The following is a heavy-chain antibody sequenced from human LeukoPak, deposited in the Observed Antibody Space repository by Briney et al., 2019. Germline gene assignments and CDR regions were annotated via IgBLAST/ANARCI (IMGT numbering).Heavy chain of an antibody. CDR2: IYYSGST. Sequence: SQTLSLTCTVSGGSISSGSYYWSWIRQPAGKGLEWIGYIYYSGSTNYNPSLKSRVTISVDTSKNQFSLKLSSVTAADTAVYYCARGGRDFDYWGQGTLVTVSS. CDR1: GGSISSGSYY. CDR3: ARGGRDFDY. J-gene: IGHJ4*02. V-gene: IGHV4-61*10. D-gene: IGHD1-26*01.